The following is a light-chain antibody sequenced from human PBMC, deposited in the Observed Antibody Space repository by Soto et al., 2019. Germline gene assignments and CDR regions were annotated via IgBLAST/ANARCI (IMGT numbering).Light chain of an antibody. CDR3: QQYGSSPQT. V-gene: IGKV3-20*01. J-gene: IGKJ1*01. Sequence: EIVLTQSPGTLFLSPGERATLSCRASQRVRSGYVALYQQKPGQDPRLLIYGRSIRATGIPDRFGGSGSGTDFALTISRLEPEDLAVSYCQQYGSSPQTFGKGTKVEFK. CDR2: GRS. CDR1: QRVRSGY.